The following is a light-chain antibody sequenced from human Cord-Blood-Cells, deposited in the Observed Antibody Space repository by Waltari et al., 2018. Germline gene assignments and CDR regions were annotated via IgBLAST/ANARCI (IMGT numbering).Light chain of an antibody. V-gene: IGKV3-20*01. Sequence: EIVLTHAPGTLSLSPGERATLSCRASQSVSSSYLAWYQQKPGKAPRLLIYGASSRATGMAARCSGGGSWTAFTITISSMEPEDFAVYYCQQYGSSPPITFGQGTRLEIK. J-gene: IGKJ5*01. CDR3: QQYGSSPPIT. CDR2: GAS. CDR1: QSVSSSY.